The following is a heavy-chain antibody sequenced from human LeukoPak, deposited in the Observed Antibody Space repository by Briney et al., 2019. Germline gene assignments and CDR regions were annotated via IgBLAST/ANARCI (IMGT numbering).Heavy chain of an antibody. CDR2: IYYSGST. CDR1: GGSISRYY. D-gene: IGHD3-22*01. J-gene: IGHJ3*02. Sequence: PSETLSLTCTVSGGSISRYYWSWIRQPPGKGLEWIGYIYYSGSTNYNPSLNSRATISVDTSKNQFSLKLSSVTAADTAVYYCARLDTDYYDSSGYGAFDIWGQGTMVTVSS. V-gene: IGHV4-59*01. CDR3: ARLDTDYYDSSGYGAFDI.